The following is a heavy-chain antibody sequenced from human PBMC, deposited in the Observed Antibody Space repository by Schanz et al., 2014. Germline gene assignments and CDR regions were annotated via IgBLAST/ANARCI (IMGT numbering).Heavy chain of an antibody. CDR3: ARGGPAYYFDD. Sequence: EVQLVESGGGLVQPGGSLSLSCAASGFSVGNKYMNWVRQAPGKGLEWVSFIYIGGNTYYADSVKGRFTISRDNSKNTVYIQMNSLRAEDTAVYYCARGGPAYYFDDWGQGTLVTVPS. CDR1: GFSVGNKY. V-gene: IGHV3-66*01. CDR2: IYIGGNT. J-gene: IGHJ4*02.